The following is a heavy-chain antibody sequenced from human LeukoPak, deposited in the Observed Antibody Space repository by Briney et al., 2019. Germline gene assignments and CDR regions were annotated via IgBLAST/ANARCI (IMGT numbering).Heavy chain of an antibody. CDR1: GGSIRSYY. D-gene: IGHD4-23*01. CDR2: ISYSGYT. Sequence: SETLSLTCTVSGGSIRSYYWNWIRQAPGKGLEWVGFISYSGYTSYSPSLKSRVAISVDTPKSQFSLRLNSMTAADTAIYYCARGRNDNGGMFFDSWAQGNLVTVSS. V-gene: IGHV4-59*01. J-gene: IGHJ4*02. CDR3: ARGRNDNGGMFFDS.